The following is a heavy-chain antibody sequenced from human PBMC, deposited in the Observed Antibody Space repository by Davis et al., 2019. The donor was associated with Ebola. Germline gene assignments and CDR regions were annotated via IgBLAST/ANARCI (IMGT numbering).Heavy chain of an antibody. J-gene: IGHJ5*02. CDR1: GYTFTSYY. Sequence: ASVKVSCKASGYTFTSYYMHWVRQAPGQGLEWMGIINPSGGSTSYAQKFQGRVTMTRDTSTSTVYMELSSLRSEDTAVYYCARDLDLVQGARYNWFDPWGQGTLVTVSS. D-gene: IGHD3-10*01. V-gene: IGHV1-46*01. CDR2: INPSGGST. CDR3: ARDLDLVQGARYNWFDP.